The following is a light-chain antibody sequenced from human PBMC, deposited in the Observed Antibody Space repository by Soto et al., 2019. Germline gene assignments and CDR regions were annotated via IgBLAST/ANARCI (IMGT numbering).Light chain of an antibody. J-gene: IGKJ2*01. CDR1: QSVSNNY. Sequence: EVVLTQSPGTLSLSPGERATLSCRASQSVSNNYFAWYQQKPGQAPRLLIFGSSDRATRIPARFSGSGSGTDFTLTISRLEPEDFAVYYCQQYGRSPPYTFGQGTKLEIK. V-gene: IGKV3-20*01. CDR2: GSS. CDR3: QQYGRSPPYT.